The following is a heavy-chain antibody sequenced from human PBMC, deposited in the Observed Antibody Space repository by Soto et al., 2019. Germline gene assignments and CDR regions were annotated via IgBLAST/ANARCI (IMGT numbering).Heavy chain of an antibody. CDR1: GGSISSGDYY. J-gene: IGHJ3*02. CDR3: ARDNPDAFDI. CDR2: IYYSGST. Sequence: PSESLSLTGTVSGGSISSGDYYWSWIRQPPGKGLEWIGYIYYSGSTYYNPSLKSRVTISVGTSKNQFSLKLSSVTAADTAVYYCARDNPDAFDIWGRGTMVTVSS. V-gene: IGHV4-30-4*01.